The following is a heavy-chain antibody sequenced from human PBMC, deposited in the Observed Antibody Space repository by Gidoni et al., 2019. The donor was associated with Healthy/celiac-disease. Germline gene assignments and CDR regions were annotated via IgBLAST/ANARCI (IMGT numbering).Heavy chain of an antibody. CDR2: INAGTGNT. CDR1: GYNVTSYA. Sequence: QAPLVQSGAEVKKPGASMKAAWKVCGYNVTSYAMHWVRQAPGQRLEWMGWINAGTGNTKYSQKFPCRVTITRYTSASTAYMELSSLRSEDTAVYYCARYMPLSQQLVTGRSWFVPWGQGTLVTVSS. V-gene: IGHV1-3*01. D-gene: IGHD6-13*01. J-gene: IGHJ5*02. CDR3: ARYMPLSQQLVTGRSWFVP.